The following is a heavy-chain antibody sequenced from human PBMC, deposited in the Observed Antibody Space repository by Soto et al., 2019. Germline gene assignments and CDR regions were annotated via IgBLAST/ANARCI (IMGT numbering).Heavy chain of an antibody. CDR3: AGISEYSSGLRYYYYYGMDV. CDR1: GFTFSSYS. CDR2: ISSSSSTI. J-gene: IGHJ6*02. V-gene: IGHV3-48*02. Sequence: PGGSLRLSCAASGFTFSSYSMNWVRQAPGKGLEWVSYISSSSSTIYYADSVKGRFTISRDNAKNSLYLQMNSLRDEDTAVYYCAGISEYSSGLRYYYYYGMDVWGQGTTVTVSS. D-gene: IGHD6-25*01.